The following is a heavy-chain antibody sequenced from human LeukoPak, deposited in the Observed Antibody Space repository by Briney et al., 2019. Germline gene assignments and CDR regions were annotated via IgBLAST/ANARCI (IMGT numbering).Heavy chain of an antibody. CDR2: IYYSGST. J-gene: IGHJ5*02. CDR3: ARVGNWFDP. CDR1: GGSISSYY. V-gene: IGHV4-59*01. Sequence: SETLSLTCTVSGGSISSYYWSWVRQPPGKGLEWIGYIYYSGSTNYNPSLKSRVTISVDTSKNQFSLKLSSVTAADTAVYYCARVGNWFDPWGQGTLVTVSS.